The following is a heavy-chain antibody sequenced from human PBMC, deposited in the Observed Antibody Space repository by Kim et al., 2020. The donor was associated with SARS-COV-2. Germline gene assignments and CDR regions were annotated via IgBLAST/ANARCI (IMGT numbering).Heavy chain of an antibody. CDR1: GYTFTSYC. Sequence: ASVKVSCKASGYTFTSYCLHWVRQAPGQSLEWMGWIDVANTNTHYSENFQGRVTISRDTSATTVYIELSSLRSEDTAVYYCARVGRSVDYCFDYWGQGTLVTVSS. J-gene: IGHJ4*02. CDR3: ARVGRSVDYCFDY. CDR2: IDVANTNT. V-gene: IGHV1-3*01.